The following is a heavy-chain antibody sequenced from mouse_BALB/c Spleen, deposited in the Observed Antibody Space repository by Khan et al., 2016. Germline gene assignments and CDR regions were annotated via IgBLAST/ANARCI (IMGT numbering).Heavy chain of an antibody. V-gene: IGHV10-1*02. Sequence: EVQLVESGGGLVQPKGSLKLSCAASGFTFNTYAMNWVRQAPGKGLEWVARIRSKSNNYATYYADSVKDRFTISRDDSQSMLYLQMNNLKTEYTAMYYCVRHNTTAWFAYWGQGTRVTVSA. D-gene: IGHD1-1*01. CDR2: IRSKSNNYAT. J-gene: IGHJ3*01. CDR3: VRHNTTAWFAY. CDR1: GFTFNTYA.